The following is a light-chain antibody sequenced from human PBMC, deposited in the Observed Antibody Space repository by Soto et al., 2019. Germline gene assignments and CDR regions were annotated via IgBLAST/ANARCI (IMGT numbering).Light chain of an antibody. V-gene: IGKV1-5*03. CDR3: QQYHSVSLLT. CDR2: RAS. CDR1: ETISSW. Sequence: DSRMSHSPSTLSGSVGERVTITGRASETISSWLAWCRQKPGQAPKLLIYRASTLESRVPSRFSGSGSGTEITLTLSSLKPDAFETSSCQQYHSVSLLTFGGGTKVDIK. J-gene: IGKJ4*01.